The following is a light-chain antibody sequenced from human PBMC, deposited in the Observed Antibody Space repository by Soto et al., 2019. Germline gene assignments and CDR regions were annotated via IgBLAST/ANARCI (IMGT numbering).Light chain of an antibody. Sequence: QSALTQPASVSGSPGQSITISCTVTSSDVGGYNYVSWYQQHPGIAPKLLIYGVTNRPSGVSTRFSGSKSGNTASLTISGLQAEDEADYHCSSYTSASTLLYLFGTGTKLTVL. CDR3: SSYTSASTLLYL. V-gene: IGLV2-14*01. CDR1: SSDVGGYNY. J-gene: IGLJ1*01. CDR2: GVT.